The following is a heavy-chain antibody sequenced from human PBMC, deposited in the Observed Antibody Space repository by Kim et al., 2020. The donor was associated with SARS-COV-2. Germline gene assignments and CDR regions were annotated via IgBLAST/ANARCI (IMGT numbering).Heavy chain of an antibody. D-gene: IGHD1-26*01. CDR1: GYSFNTYW. CDR3: ARQFRVRQLVGKGGGFDY. V-gene: IGHV5-51*01. J-gene: IGHJ4*02. CDR2: IYPDDSDA. Sequence: GESLKISCKLSGYSFNTYWIAWVRQMPGKGLEWMGIIYPDDSDAKYSPSFQGQVSISVDKSITTAYLQWSSLKASDTATYYCARQFRVRQLVGKGGGFDYWGQGTLVTVSS.